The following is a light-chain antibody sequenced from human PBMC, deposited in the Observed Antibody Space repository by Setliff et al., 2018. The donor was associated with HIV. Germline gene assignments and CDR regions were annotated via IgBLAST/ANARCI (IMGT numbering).Light chain of an antibody. V-gene: IGLV2-14*01. Sequence: QSVLTQPASVSGSPGQSITISCTGTSSDVGGYNSVSWYQHYPGKAPKVMIYGVNNRPSGVSNRFSGSKSGSTASLTISGLQAEDEADYFCTSYTRDNTITRVFGTGTKSPS. CDR3: TSYTRDNTITRV. CDR2: GVN. J-gene: IGLJ1*01. CDR1: SSDVGGYNS.